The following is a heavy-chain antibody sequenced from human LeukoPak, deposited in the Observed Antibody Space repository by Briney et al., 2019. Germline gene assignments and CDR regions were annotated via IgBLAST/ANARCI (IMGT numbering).Heavy chain of an antibody. CDR1: GDSISSRSYY. CDR3: AIWYSSSWYGWFDP. J-gene: IGHJ5*02. Sequence: SETLSLTCSVSGDSISSRSYYWGWIRQPPGKGLEWIGSIYYSGSTYYNPSLKSRVTISIDTSKNQFSLKLSSVTAADTAVYYCAIWYSSSWYGWFDPWGQGTLVTVSS. CDR2: IYYSGST. D-gene: IGHD6-13*01. V-gene: IGHV4-39*07.